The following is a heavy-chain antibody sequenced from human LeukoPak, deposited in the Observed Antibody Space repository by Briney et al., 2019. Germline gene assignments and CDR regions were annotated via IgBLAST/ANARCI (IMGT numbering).Heavy chain of an antibody. Sequence: TSETLSLTCTVSGGSISSYYWSWIRQPPGKGLEWIGYIHYSGSTNYNPSLKSRVTISVDTSKNQFSLKLSSVTAAGTAVYYCARDRRWGDGMDVWGQGTTVTVSS. V-gene: IGHV4-59*01. CDR1: GGSISSYY. CDR3: ARDRRWGDGMDV. D-gene: IGHD3-16*01. CDR2: IHYSGST. J-gene: IGHJ6*02.